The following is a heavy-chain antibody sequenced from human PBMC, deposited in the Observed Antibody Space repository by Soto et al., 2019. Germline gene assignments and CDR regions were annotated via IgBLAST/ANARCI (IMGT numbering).Heavy chain of an antibody. CDR2: INPSGGST. Sequence: ASVKVSCKASGYTFISYYMHWVRQAPGQGLEWMGTINPSGGSTNYAQKFQGRVTMTRDTSTSTVYMELSSLRSEDTAVYYCARDRVVVANVRYFDYWGQGTLVTVSS. CDR1: GYTFISYY. D-gene: IGHD2-15*01. V-gene: IGHV1-46*01. J-gene: IGHJ4*02. CDR3: ARDRVVVANVRYFDY.